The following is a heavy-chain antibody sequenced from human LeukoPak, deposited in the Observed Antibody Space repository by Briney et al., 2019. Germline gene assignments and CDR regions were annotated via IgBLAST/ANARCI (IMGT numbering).Heavy chain of an antibody. V-gene: IGHV1-69*05. CDR1: GGTFSSYA. CDR2: IIPIFGTA. J-gene: IGHJ4*02. Sequence: SVKVSCKASGGTFSSYAISWVRQAPGQGLEWMGGIIPIFGTANYAQKFQGRVTITTDESTSTAYMELSSLRSEDTAVYYCAGASYCSSTSCYYISWGQGTLVTVSS. CDR3: AGASYCSSTSCYYIS. D-gene: IGHD2-2*01.